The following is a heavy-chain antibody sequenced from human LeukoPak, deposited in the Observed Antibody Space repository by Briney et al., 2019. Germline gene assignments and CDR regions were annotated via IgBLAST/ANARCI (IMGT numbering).Heavy chain of an antibody. CDR3: ARGSGSYHTAYMN. Sequence: GESLKISCKGSGYSFTSHWIGWVRQMPGKGLEWMGIIYPGDSDTRYSPSFQGQVTISAVKSLSTAYLQWSSLKASDTAMYYCARGSGSYHTAYMNWGQGSPVTVSS. CDR2: IYPGDSDT. CDR1: GYSFTSHW. J-gene: IGHJ4*02. V-gene: IGHV5-51*01. D-gene: IGHD1-26*01.